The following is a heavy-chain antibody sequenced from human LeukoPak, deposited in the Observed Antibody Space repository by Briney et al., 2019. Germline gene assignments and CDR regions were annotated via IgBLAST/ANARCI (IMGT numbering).Heavy chain of an antibody. Sequence: SETLSLTCTVSGSSITSTYYWAWFRQPPGKGLEWIATVFQLQTVRTFYSPSLESRVTMSLDTSQNQFSLNLTSVTAADTALYFCARVLHAPKFIDSWGQGTLVTVSS. CDR1: GSSITSTYY. CDR2: VFQLQTVRT. V-gene: IGHV4-38-2*02. CDR3: ARVLHAPKFIDS. J-gene: IGHJ4*02. D-gene: IGHD2-8*01.